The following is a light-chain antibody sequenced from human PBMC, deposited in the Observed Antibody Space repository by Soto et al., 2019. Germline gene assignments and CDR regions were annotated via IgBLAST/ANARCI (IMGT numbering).Light chain of an antibody. Sequence: DIQLTQSPSFLSASVGDRVTITCRASQGIRTYLAWYQQKPGKAPNLLVYAASTLQSGVPSRFSGSGSGTEFTLTISSLQPEDFASYYCQQLNSYPITFGGETKVEI. CDR1: QGIRTY. V-gene: IGKV1-9*01. J-gene: IGKJ4*01. CDR3: QQLNSYPIT. CDR2: AAS.